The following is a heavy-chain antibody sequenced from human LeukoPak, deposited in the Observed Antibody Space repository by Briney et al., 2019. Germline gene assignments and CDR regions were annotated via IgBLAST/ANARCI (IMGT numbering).Heavy chain of an antibody. V-gene: IGHV4-39*01. D-gene: IGHD6-19*01. J-gene: IGHJ4*02. CDR3: AVRPVSFLYSSGWYPDY. CDR2: IYYSGST. Sequence: ASETLSLTCTVSGGSISSSSSYWGWIRQPPGKGLEWIGSIYYSGSTYYNPSLKSRVTISVDTSKNQFSLKLSSVTAADTAVYYCAVRPVSFLYSSGWYPDYWGQGTLVTVSS. CDR1: GGSISSSSSY.